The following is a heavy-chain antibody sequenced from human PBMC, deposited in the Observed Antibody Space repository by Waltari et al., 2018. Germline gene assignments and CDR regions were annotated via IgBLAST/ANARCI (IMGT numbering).Heavy chain of an antibody. D-gene: IGHD5-12*01. J-gene: IGHJ4*02. V-gene: IGHV3-74*01. CDR3: ARKAGSGYPYGPFYYDN. CDR1: GFRFGDYG. CDR2: INVDGGYI. Sequence: EVHLAESGGGVVQPGGSLRLPCTGSGFRFGDYGRHWVRQAPGKGLEWVSRINVDGGYISYGDSVKGRFTISRDNAKNTVFLQLNSLRADDTAVYFCARKAGSGYPYGPFYYDNWGQGTLVTVSS.